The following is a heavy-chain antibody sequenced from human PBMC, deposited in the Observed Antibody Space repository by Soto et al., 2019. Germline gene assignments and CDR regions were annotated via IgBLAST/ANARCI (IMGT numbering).Heavy chain of an antibody. J-gene: IGHJ6*03. CDR2: ISYSGST. CDR3: ARNLRFLEWLSPYYYYYMDV. CDR1: GGSISSYY. Sequence: PSETLSLTCTVSGGSISSYYWSWFRQPPGKGLEWIGYISYSGSTNYNPSLKSRVTISVDTSKNQFSLKLSSVTAADTAVYYCARNLRFLEWLSPYYYYYMDVWGKGTTVTVSS. V-gene: IGHV4-59*01. D-gene: IGHD3-3*01.